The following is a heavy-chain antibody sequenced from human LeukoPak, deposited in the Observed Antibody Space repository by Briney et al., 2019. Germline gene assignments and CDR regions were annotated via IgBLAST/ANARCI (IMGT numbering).Heavy chain of an antibody. J-gene: IGHJ4*02. Sequence: PGGSLRLSCAASGFTVSSNYMSWVRQAPGKGLEWVSVIYSGGTTYYADSVKGRFTISRDNSKNTLYLQMNSLRAEDTAVYYCARVLPEGSGWYGVYWGQETLVTVSS. CDR1: GFTVSSNY. V-gene: IGHV3-53*01. D-gene: IGHD6-19*01. CDR2: IYSGGTT. CDR3: ARVLPEGSGWYGVY.